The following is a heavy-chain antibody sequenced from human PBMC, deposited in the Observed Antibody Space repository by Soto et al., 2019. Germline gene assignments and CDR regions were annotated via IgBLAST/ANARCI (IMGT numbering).Heavy chain of an antibody. CDR2: FDPEDGET. D-gene: IGHD2-2*01. CDR3: ATADGLVVVPAISLAFDI. Sequence: GASVKVSCTVSGYTLTELSSHWVRQAPGKGLEWMGGFDPEDGETIYAQKFQGRVTMTEDTSTDTAYMELSSLRSEDTAVYYCATADGLVVVPAISLAFDIWGQGTMVTVSS. V-gene: IGHV1-24*01. J-gene: IGHJ3*02. CDR1: GYTLTELS.